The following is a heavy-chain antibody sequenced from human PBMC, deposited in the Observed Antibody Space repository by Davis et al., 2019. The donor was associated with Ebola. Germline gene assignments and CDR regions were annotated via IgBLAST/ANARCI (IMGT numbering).Heavy chain of an antibody. CDR2: MNPNSGNT. CDR3: ARVGYCTGGVCYQDLGV. Sequence: AASVKVSCKASGYTFTSYGISWVRQAPGQGLEWMGWMNPNSGNTGYAQKFQGRVTMTRNTSISTAYMELSSLRSEDTAVYYCARVGYCTGGVCYQDLGVWGQGTTVTVSS. V-gene: IGHV1-8*01. CDR1: GYTFTSYG. D-gene: IGHD2-8*02. J-gene: IGHJ6*02.